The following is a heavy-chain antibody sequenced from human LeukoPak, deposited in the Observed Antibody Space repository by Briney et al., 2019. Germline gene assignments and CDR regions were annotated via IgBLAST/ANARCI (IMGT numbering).Heavy chain of an antibody. CDR3: ARLRASYTNSIGFWEFDP. J-gene: IGHJ5*02. V-gene: IGHV3-21*06. D-gene: IGHD3-22*01. CDR2: IDRNSSHV. Sequence: PGGSLRLSCAASGFTFRKYIMNWVRQAPGKGLGWVSSIDRNSSHVYYADSVRGRFTISRDDAESSVYLNMNNLRGDDTAAYHCARLRASYTNSIGFWEFDPWGQGTLVTVSS. CDR1: GFTFRKYI.